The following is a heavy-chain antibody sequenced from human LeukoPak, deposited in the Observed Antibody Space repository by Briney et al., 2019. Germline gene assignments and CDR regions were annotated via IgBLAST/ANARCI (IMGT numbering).Heavy chain of an antibody. CDR2: IYYSGST. D-gene: IGHD2-21*02. CDR3: AGNKLAYCGGDCYP. V-gene: IGHV4-59*01. J-gene: IGHJ5*02. CDR1: GGSISSYY. Sequence: SETLSLTCTVSGGSISSYYWSWIRQPPGKGLEWIGYIYYSGSTNYNPSLKSRVTISVDTSKNLFSLKLSSVTAADTAVYYCAGNKLAYCGGDCYPWGQGTLVTVSS.